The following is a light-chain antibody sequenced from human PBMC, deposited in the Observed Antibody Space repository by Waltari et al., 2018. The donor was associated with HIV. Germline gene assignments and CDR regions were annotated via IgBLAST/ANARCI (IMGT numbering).Light chain of an antibody. V-gene: IGKV1-39*01. CDR2: AAS. CDR1: QNINNY. Sequence: DIQMTQSPSSLSASIGDRVTITCRASQNINNYLNWYQHEPGKPPKLLIYAASTLQSGVPSRFSASGFGTDFTLTISNLQPEDFATYYCQQSSDLPSTFGPGTKVDIK. J-gene: IGKJ3*01. CDR3: QQSSDLPST.